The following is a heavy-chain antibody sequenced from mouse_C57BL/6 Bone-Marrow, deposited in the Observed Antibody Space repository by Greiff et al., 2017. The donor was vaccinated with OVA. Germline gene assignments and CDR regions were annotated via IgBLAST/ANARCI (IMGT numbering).Heavy chain of an antibody. D-gene: IGHD3-3*01. V-gene: IGHV1-82*01. J-gene: IGHJ4*01. CDR3: ARSRDYEAMDY. CDR2: IYPGDGDT. CDR1: GYAFSSSW. Sequence: VQLQQSGPELVKPGASVKISCKASGYAFSSSWMNWVKQRPGKGLEWIVRIYPGDGDTNYNGKFKGKATLTADKSSSTAYMQLSSLTSEDSAVYFCARSRDYEAMDYWGQGTSVTVSS.